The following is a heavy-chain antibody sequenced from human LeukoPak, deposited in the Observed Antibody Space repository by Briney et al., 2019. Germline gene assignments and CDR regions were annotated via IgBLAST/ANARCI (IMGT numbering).Heavy chain of an antibody. Sequence: GGSLRLSCAASGFTFTNAWMTWVRQAPGKGLEWVGRIKSKTDGGTTDYAAPVKDRSTILRDDSKNTLYLQMNSLKTEDTAVYYCTTATSSGYPYWGQGTLVTVSS. J-gene: IGHJ4*02. CDR3: TTATSSGYPY. V-gene: IGHV3-15*01. D-gene: IGHD3-22*01. CDR2: IKSKTDGGTT. CDR1: GFTFTNAW.